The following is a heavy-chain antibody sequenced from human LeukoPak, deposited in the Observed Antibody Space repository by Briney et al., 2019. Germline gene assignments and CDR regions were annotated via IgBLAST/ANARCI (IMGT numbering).Heavy chain of an antibody. CDR1: GFTFSSYA. D-gene: IGHD5-24*01. CDR2: ISYDGSNK. J-gene: IGHJ4*02. CDR3: ARDFEDGNDY. V-gene: IGHV3-30-3*01. Sequence: PGGSLRLSCAASGFTFSSYAMHWVRQAPGKGLEWVAVISYDGSNKYYADSVKGRFTISRDNSKNTLYLQMNSLRAEDTAVYYCARDFEDGNDYWGQGTLVTVSS.